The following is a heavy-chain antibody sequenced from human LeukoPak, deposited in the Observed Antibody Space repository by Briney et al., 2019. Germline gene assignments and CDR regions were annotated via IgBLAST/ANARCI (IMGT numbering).Heavy chain of an antibody. CDR2: IYTSGST. J-gene: IGHJ4*02. D-gene: IGHD6-19*01. CDR1: GGSISSYY. CDR3: ARGKVVAGTPGQNSWDS. V-gene: IGHV4-4*07. Sequence: SETLSLTCTVSGGSISSYYWNWIRQPAGKGLEWIGRIYTSGSTNYNPSLKSRVSMSVDTSKNQFSLKLSSVTAADTAVYYCARGKVVAGTPGQNSWDSWGQGTLVTVSS.